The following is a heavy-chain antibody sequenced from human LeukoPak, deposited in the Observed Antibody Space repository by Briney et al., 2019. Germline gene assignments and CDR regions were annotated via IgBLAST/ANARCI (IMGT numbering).Heavy chain of an antibody. V-gene: IGHV1-2*06. CDR3: TRCYRLLDAFDI. Sequence: VASVKVSCKASGYTFTGYYIHWVRQAPGQGLEWMGRINPNSGGTNYAQKFQGRVTMTRDTSISTAYMELSGLSSDDTAVYYCTRCYRLLDAFDIWGQGTMVTVSS. J-gene: IGHJ3*02. CDR1: GYTFTGYY. D-gene: IGHD2-15*01. CDR2: INPNSGGT.